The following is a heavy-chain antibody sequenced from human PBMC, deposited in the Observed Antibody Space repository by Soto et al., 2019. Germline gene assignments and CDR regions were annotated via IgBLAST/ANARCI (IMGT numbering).Heavy chain of an antibody. CDR1: GFTFSNYD. CDR2: IGTAGDT. D-gene: IGHD3-16*01. V-gene: IGHV3-13*01. J-gene: IGHJ4*02. CDR3: ASGGLYI. Sequence: EVQLVESGGGLVQPGGSLRLSCAASGFTFSNYDMHWVRQTSGKGLEWVAGIGTAGDTYYPGSVKGRFSISRENAKNSFYLQRNSLRAEDTAVYYCASGGLYICGQGTLVTVSS.